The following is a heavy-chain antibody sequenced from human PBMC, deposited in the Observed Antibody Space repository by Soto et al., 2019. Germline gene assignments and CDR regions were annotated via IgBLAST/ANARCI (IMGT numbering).Heavy chain of an antibody. J-gene: IGHJ4*02. CDR2: IYHSGST. CDR3: ARINNSDCQPIDY. Sequence: TSETLSLTCAVSGGSISSINWWSLVRQSPGKGLEWIGEIYHSGSTNYNPSLKSRVTISVDKSKNQFSLKLSSVTAADTVVYYCARINNSDCQPIDYWGQGTLVTVSS. CDR1: GGSISSINW. V-gene: IGHV4-4*02. D-gene: IGHD6-19*01.